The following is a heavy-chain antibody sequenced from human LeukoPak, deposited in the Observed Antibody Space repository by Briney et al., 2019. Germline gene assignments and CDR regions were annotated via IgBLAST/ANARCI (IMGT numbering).Heavy chain of an antibody. D-gene: IGHD5-24*01. CDR2: IYSGGST. J-gene: IGHJ4*02. CDR1: GFTFSSNY. Sequence: GGSLRLSCAASGFTFSSNYMSWVRQAPGKGLEGVSVIYSGGSTYYADSVKGRFTISRDNSKNTLYLQMNSLRAEDTAVYYCARDPFRDGYCYFDYWGQGTLVTVSS. CDR3: ARDPFRDGYCYFDY. V-gene: IGHV3-53*01.